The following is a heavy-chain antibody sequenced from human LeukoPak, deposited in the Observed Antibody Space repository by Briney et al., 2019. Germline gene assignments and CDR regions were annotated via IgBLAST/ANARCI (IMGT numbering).Heavy chain of an antibody. V-gene: IGHV4-39*07. CDR3: ARCSNYYYDSSGYYYPHY. CDR1: GGSISSSSYY. Sequence: PSETLSLTCTVSGGSISSSSYYWGWIRQPPGKGLEWIGSIYHSGSTYYNPSLKSRVTISVDTSKNQFSLKLSSVTAADTAVYYCARCSNYYYDSSGYYYPHYWGQGTLVTVSS. D-gene: IGHD3-22*01. J-gene: IGHJ4*02. CDR2: IYHSGST.